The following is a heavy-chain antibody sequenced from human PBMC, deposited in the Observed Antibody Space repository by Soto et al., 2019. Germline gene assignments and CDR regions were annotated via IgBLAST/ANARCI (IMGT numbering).Heavy chain of an antibody. Sequence: SVKVSCKASGGTFSSYAISWVRQAPGQGLEWMGGIIPIFGTTDYAAPVKGRFTISRDDSKNTLYLQMNSLKTEDAAVYYCTTVAYGEYVSDYWGRGTLVTVSS. CDR2: IIPIFGTT. CDR1: GGTFSSYA. D-gene: IGHD4-17*01. V-gene: IGHV1-69*05. CDR3: TTVAYGEYVSDY. J-gene: IGHJ4*02.